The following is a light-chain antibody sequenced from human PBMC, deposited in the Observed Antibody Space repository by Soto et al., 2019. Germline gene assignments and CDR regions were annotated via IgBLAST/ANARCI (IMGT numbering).Light chain of an antibody. J-gene: IGKJ4*01. CDR1: QSISTW. CDR2: KAS. Sequence: DMQMTQSPSTLSASVGDRVTITGRASQSISTWLAWYQQKPGKAPKLLIYKASSLESGVPSRFSGSGSGTEFTLTISSLQPDDFATYYCQQYNTYPLTFGGGTTVEIK. CDR3: QQYNTYPLT. V-gene: IGKV1-5*03.